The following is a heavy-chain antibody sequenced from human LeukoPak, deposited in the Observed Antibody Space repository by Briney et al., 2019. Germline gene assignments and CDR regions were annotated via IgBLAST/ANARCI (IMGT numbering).Heavy chain of an antibody. D-gene: IGHD3-22*01. CDR2: IYYTGST. CDR1: GDSIRSSSYY. CDR3: ASRYYYDSSGYFLY. Sequence: SETLSLTCTVSGDSIRSSSYYWAWIRQAPGKGLEWIGFIYYTGSTYYNPSLKSRVTISVDTSNNQFSLKLRSMTAADRAVYFCASRYYYDSSGYFLYGGQGTLVTVSS. V-gene: IGHV4-39*01. J-gene: IGHJ4*02.